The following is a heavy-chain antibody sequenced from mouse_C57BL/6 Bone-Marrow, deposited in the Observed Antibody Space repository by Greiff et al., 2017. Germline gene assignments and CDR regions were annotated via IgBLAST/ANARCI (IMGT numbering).Heavy chain of an antibody. D-gene: IGHD2-10*01. Sequence: VQLQQPGAELVKPGASVKLSCKASGYTFTSYWMHWVKQRPGQGLEWIGMIHPNSGSTNYNEKFKSKATLTVDKSSSTAYMQLSSLTSEDSAVYYCVSYYRKGGYWGQGTTLTVSS. V-gene: IGHV1-64*01. CDR3: VSYYRKGGY. CDR1: GYTFTSYW. CDR2: IHPNSGST. J-gene: IGHJ2*01.